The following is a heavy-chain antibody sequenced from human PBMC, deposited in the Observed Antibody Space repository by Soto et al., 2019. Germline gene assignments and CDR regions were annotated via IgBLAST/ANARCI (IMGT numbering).Heavy chain of an antibody. J-gene: IGHJ4*02. V-gene: IGHV4-39*01. CDR1: GGSISSSPYY. Sequence: SETLSLTCSVSGGSISSSPYYWGWIRQPPGKGLEWLGTIYYSGTTSYNPSLKSRVIISVDTSNNQLFLKLRSVTAADTAVYFCARHRQYYDTSGYQQRYFDYWGQGTQVTVSS. CDR2: IYYSGTT. D-gene: IGHD3-22*01. CDR3: ARHRQYYDTSGYQQRYFDY.